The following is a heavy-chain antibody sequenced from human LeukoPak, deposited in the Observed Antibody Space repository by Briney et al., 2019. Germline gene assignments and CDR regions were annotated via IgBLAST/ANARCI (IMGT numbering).Heavy chain of an antibody. CDR3: AGGTTYYYYMDV. Sequence: ASVKVSCKASGGTFSSYAISWVRQAPGQGLEWMGGIIPIFGTANYAQKFQGRVTITADKSTSTAYMELSSLRSEDTAVYYCAGGTTYYYYMDVWGKGTTATVSS. J-gene: IGHJ6*03. V-gene: IGHV1-69*06. CDR1: GGTFSSYA. CDR2: IIPIFGTA. D-gene: IGHD1-7*01.